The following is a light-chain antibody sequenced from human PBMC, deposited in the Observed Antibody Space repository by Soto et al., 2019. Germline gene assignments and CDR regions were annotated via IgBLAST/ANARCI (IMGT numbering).Light chain of an antibody. CDR2: AAS. Sequence: DIQITHSRSSLSASVGDRVTITCRASQPITKYLNWYQQKPGKAPELLIYAASSLQSGVPSRFSGTESGTDFTLTISSLQPEDFATYYCQQSYSTPRTFGQGTKV. CDR1: QPITKY. J-gene: IGKJ1*01. CDR3: QQSYSTPRT. V-gene: IGKV1-39*01.